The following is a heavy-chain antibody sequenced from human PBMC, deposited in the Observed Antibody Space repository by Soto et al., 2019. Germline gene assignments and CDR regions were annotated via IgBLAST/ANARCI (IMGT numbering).Heavy chain of an antibody. D-gene: IGHD6-13*01. V-gene: IGHV3-66*01. CDR3: ARVDTLTAAVDY. J-gene: IGHJ4*02. CDR1: GFTVSGMY. CDR2: LYSDDSP. Sequence: EVQLVESGGGLVQPGGSLRLSCVVSGFTVSGMYMSWVRQAPGKGLEWVSLLYSDDSPYYADSVKGRLTISRDNSKNTLFLQMNSLTAEDTAVYYCARVDTLTAAVDYWGQGTLVTVSS.